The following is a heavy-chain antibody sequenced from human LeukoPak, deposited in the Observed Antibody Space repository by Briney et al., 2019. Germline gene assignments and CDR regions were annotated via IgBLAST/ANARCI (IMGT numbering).Heavy chain of an antibody. Sequence: GRSLRLSCASSGFSVTSNYMNWVRHAPGKGLDWVSVIYIGGFTYYAESVKGRFTISRDISKNTVFLQMNSLRPEDTAVYYCARDLYSGSYHFYYWGQGTLVTVSS. V-gene: IGHV3-53*01. CDR1: GFSVTSNY. D-gene: IGHD1-26*01. CDR3: ARDLYSGSYHFYY. J-gene: IGHJ4*02. CDR2: IYIGGFT.